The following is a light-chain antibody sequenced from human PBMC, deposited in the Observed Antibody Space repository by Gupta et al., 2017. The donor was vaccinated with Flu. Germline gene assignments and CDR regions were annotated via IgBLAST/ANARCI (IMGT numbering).Light chain of an antibody. Sequence: SALTQPASVSGSPGQSITISCTGTSSDVGSYNLVSWYQQHPGKAPKLMIYEGSKRPSGVANRFSGSKSGNTASLTISGLQAEDEADYYCCSYAGSSTCVFGTGTKVTVL. CDR2: EGS. V-gene: IGLV2-23*01. CDR3: CSYAGSSTCV. CDR1: SSDVGSYNL. J-gene: IGLJ1*01.